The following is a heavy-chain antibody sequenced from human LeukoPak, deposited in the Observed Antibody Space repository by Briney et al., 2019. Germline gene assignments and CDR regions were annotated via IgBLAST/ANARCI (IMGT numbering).Heavy chain of an antibody. CDR2: IYYSGST. CDR3: ARSSRPYTYYYDSSGYYSWFDP. CDR1: GGSISSYY. D-gene: IGHD3-22*01. V-gene: IGHV4-59*08. J-gene: IGHJ5*02. Sequence: SETLSLTCTVSGGSISSYYWSWIRQPPGKGLEWIGYIYYSGSTNYNPSLKSRVTISVGTSKNQFSLKLSSVTAADTAVYYCARSSRPYTYYYDSSGYYSWFDPWGQGTLVTVSS.